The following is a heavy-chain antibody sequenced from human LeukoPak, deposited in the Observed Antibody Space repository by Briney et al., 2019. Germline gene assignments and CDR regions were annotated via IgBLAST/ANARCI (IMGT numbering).Heavy chain of an antibody. J-gene: IGHJ4*02. D-gene: IGHD2-2*01. CDR2: IYHSGST. V-gene: IGHV4-38-2*01. Sequence: PSETLSLTCVDSGYSISSGYYWGWIRQPPGKGLEWIGSIYHSGSTYYNPSLKSRVTISVDTSKNQFSLKLSSVTAADTAVYYCAGGLAYCSSTSCHDYWGQGTLVTVSS. CDR1: GYSISSGYY. CDR3: AGGLAYCSSTSCHDY.